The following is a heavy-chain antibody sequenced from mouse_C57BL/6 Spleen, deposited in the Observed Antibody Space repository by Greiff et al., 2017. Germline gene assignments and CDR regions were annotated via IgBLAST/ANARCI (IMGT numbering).Heavy chain of an antibody. CDR2: IWSGGST. CDR1: GFSLTSYG. CDR3: ASNWGSYWYFDV. J-gene: IGHJ1*03. D-gene: IGHD3-1*01. Sequence: VKVVESGPGLVQPSQSLSITCTVSGFSLTSYGVHWVRQSPGQGLEWLGVIWSGGSTDYNAAFISRLSISKDNAKSQVFFKMNMLQADDTAIYYCASNWGSYWYFDVWGTGTTVTVSS. V-gene: IGHV2-2*01.